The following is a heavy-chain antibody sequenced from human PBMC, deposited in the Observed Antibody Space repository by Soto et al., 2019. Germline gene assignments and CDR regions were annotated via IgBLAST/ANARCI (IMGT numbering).Heavy chain of an antibody. CDR1: AFTLSAYD. Sequence: GGSLRLSCAASAFTLSAYDMHWVRQPNGKGLEWVSALGAADDPYYLGSVKGRFTTSRENAKNSLYLQMNNLRAGDTAVYYCARAYSGRLPRRADYYYAMDVWGQGTPVTVSS. CDR2: LGAADDP. D-gene: IGHD2-15*01. V-gene: IGHV3-13*05. CDR3: ARAYSGRLPRRADYYYAMDV. J-gene: IGHJ6*02.